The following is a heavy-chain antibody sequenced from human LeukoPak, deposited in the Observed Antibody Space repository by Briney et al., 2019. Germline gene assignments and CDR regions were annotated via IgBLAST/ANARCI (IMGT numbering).Heavy chain of an antibody. D-gene: IGHD3-9*01. CDR1: GDTFSSDA. V-gene: IGHV1-69*06. CDR2: IVPIFGTA. J-gene: IGHJ4*02. Sequence: SVKVSFKASGDTFSSDAISWVRQAPGQGLEWVGGIVPIFGTADYAQKFPGRVTITADKSTSTAYMELSSLITEDTAVYYCAGQRHVLLYFDWLLSQFDYWGQGTLVTVSS. CDR3: AGQRHVLLYFDWLLSQFDY.